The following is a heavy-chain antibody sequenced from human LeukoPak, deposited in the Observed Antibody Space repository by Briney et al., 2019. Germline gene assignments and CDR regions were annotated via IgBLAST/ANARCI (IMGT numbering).Heavy chain of an antibody. Sequence: GASVKVSCKASGYTFTSYDINWVRQATGQGLEWMGWMIPKSGNTGYAQKFQGRVAMPMNTSMSTAYMELSSLRSEDTAVYYGAIVTMVRGVNTFDYLGQGTLVTVSS. CDR2: MIPKSGNT. V-gene: IGHV1-8*01. J-gene: IGHJ4*02. D-gene: IGHD3-10*01. CDR1: GYTFTSYD. CDR3: AIVTMVRGVNTFDY.